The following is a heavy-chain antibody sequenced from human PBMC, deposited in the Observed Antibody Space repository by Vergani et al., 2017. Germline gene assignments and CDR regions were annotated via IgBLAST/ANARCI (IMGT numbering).Heavy chain of an antibody. CDR3: AKDRGYSSVNNWFDP. CDR2: ISSSSSTI. CDR1: GFTFSSYS. V-gene: IGHV3-48*01. D-gene: IGHD6-19*01. J-gene: IGHJ5*02. Sequence: EVQLVESGGGLVQPGGSLRLSCAASGFTFSSYSMNWVRQAPGKGLEWVSYISSSSSTIYYADSVKGRFTISRDNSKNTLYLQMNSLRAEDTAVYYCAKDRGYSSVNNWFDPWGQGTLVTVSS.